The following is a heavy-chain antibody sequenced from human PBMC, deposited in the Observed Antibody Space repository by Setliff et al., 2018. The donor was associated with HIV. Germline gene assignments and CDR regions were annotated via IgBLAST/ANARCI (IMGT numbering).Heavy chain of an antibody. J-gene: IGHJ4*02. Sequence: SETLSLTCAVYGGALSAYYWSWIRQSPGKGLEWNGEISHSGSTKYNPSLRSRVTISVDTSKNQFSLKLISVTAADTAVYYCAASGALTDWTYYWGQGALVTVSS. CDR3: AASGALTDWTYY. V-gene: IGHV4-34*01. CDR1: GGALSAYY. CDR2: ISHSGST. D-gene: IGHD3-9*01.